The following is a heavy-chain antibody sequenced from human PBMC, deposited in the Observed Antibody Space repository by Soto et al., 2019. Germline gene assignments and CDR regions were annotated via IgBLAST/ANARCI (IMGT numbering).Heavy chain of an antibody. V-gene: IGHV3-15*01. CDR1: GFTFSNAW. CDR2: IKSKTDGGTT. Sequence: GGSLRLSCAASGFTFSNAWMSWVRQAPGKGLEWVGRIKSKTDGGTTDYAAPVKGRFTISRDDSKNTLYLQMNSLKTEDTAVYYCTTDHAPYYDYIWGSYRSWGQGTLVTVSS. CDR3: TTDHAPYYDYIWGSYRS. D-gene: IGHD3-16*02. J-gene: IGHJ5*02.